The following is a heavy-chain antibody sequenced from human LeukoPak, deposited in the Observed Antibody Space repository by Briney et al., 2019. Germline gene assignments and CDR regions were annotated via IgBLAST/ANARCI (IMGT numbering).Heavy chain of an antibody. Sequence: PGGSLRLSCAASGFTFSSYWMHWVRQAPGKGLVWVSRINTDGSSTSYADSVKGRFTISRDNAKNRLYVQMNSLRAEDTAVYYCAKRNYYDSSGFLFDDWGQGTLVTVSS. CDR1: GFTFSSYW. CDR2: INTDGSST. V-gene: IGHV3-74*01. D-gene: IGHD3-22*01. J-gene: IGHJ4*02. CDR3: AKRNYYDSSGFLFDD.